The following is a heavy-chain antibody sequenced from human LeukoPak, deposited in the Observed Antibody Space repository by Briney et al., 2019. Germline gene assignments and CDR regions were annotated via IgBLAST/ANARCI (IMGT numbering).Heavy chain of an antibody. D-gene: IGHD3-3*01. CDR3: ARHVGYDFWSGYPEPFDY. CDR2: IYYSGST. Sequence: PSETLSLTCTVSGGSISSYYWSWIRQPPGKGLAWIGYIYYSGSTNYNPSLKSRVTISVDTSKNQFSLKLSSVTAADTAVYYCARHVGYDFWSGYPEPFDYWGQGTLVTVSS. V-gene: IGHV4-59*08. CDR1: GGSISSYY. J-gene: IGHJ4*02.